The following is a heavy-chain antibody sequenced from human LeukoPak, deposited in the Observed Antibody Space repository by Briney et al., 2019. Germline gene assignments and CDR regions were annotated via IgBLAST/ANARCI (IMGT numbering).Heavy chain of an antibody. CDR2: IYYSGSA. V-gene: IGHV4-39*01. Sequence: SETLSLTCTVSGGSVGSSACYWGWIRQPPGKGLEWIGSIYYSGSAYYNPSLQSRVTIFVDTSKNQFSLKLSSVTAADTAVYYCARQTGYSGYDFQDYWGQGTLVTVSS. CDR3: ARQTGYSGYDFQDY. J-gene: IGHJ4*02. D-gene: IGHD5-12*01. CDR1: GGSVGSSACY.